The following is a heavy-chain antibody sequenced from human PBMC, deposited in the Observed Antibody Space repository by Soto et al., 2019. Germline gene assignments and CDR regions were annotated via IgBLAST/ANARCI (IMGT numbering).Heavy chain of an antibody. D-gene: IGHD6-6*01. CDR1: GFTFSSYA. V-gene: IGHV3-30-3*01. CDR3: AGTRKLVTPESLDY. CDR2: ISYDGSNK. Sequence: GGSLRLSCAASGFTFSSYAMHWVRQAPGKGLEWVAVISYDGSNKYYADSVKGRFTISRDNSKNTLYLQMNSLRAEDTAVYYCAGTRKLVTPESLDYWGQGTLVTVSS. J-gene: IGHJ4*02.